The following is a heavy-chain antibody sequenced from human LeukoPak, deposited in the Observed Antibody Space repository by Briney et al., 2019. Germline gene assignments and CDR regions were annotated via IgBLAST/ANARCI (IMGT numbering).Heavy chain of an antibody. Sequence: GGSLRLSYAASGFIFIGYGMHWVRQAPGKGPEWVAFIRPDGHNKYYADSVKGRFMISRDNSKNTVDLQMNSLRAEDTAAYYCAKDGRFLEWLSDYWGQGTLVTVSS. CDR2: IRPDGHNK. CDR1: GFIFIGYG. D-gene: IGHD3-3*01. CDR3: AKDGRFLEWLSDY. J-gene: IGHJ4*02. V-gene: IGHV3-30*02.